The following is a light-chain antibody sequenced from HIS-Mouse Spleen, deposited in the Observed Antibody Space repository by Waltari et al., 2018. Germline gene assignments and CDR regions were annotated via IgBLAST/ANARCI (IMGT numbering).Light chain of an antibody. V-gene: IGLV2-23*03. Sequence: QSALTQPASVSGSPGQSITISCTGTRSDVGRYNLVSCYQQHPGKAPKLMIYEGSKRPSGVSNRFSGSKSGNTASLTISGLQAEDEADYYCCSYAGSSTFVVVFGGGTKLTVL. CDR1: RSDVGRYNL. J-gene: IGLJ2*01. CDR2: EGS. CDR3: CSYAGSSTFVVV.